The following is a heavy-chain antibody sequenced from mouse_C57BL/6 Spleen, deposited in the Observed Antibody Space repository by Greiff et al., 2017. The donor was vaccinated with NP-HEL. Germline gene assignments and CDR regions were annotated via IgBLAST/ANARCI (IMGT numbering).Heavy chain of an antibody. J-gene: IGHJ4*01. CDR1: GYAFSSYW. V-gene: IGHV1-80*01. Sequence: VKLMESGAELVKPGASVKISCKASGYAFSSYWMNWVKQRPGKGLEWIGQIYPGDGDTNYNGKFKGKATLTADKSSSTAYMQLSSLTSEDSAVYFCARGAVVGYYYAMDYWGQGTSVTVSS. D-gene: IGHD1-1*01. CDR3: ARGAVVGYYYAMDY. CDR2: IYPGDGDT.